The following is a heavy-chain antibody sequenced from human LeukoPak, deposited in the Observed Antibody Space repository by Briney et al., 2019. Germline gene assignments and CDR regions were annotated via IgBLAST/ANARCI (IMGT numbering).Heavy chain of an antibody. CDR3: TRSLDY. CDR1: GFTFSNYW. V-gene: IGHV3-7*01. CDR2: INQDGSEK. J-gene: IGHJ4*02. Sequence: GGSLRLSCAASGFTFSNYWMDWVRQAPGQGLEWVANINQDGSEKYYVDSVKGRFTISRDNARNSLHLQMNSLRAEDTAVYYCTRSLDYWGQGTLVTVSS.